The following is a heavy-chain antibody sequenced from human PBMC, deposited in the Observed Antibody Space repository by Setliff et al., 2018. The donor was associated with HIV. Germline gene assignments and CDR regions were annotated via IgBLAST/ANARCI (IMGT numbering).Heavy chain of an antibody. Sequence: SLRLSCAASGFTFGYYNMNWVRQAPGKGLEWVSSIVASSTNIYYADSVRGRFTVSRDNAKDSLYLQMDSLRAEDTAVYYCARGAYGYYFDYWGQGALVTVSS. CDR3: ARGAYGYYFDY. J-gene: IGHJ4*02. D-gene: IGHD4-17*01. CDR1: GFTFGYYN. CDR2: IVASSTNI. V-gene: IGHV3-21*01.